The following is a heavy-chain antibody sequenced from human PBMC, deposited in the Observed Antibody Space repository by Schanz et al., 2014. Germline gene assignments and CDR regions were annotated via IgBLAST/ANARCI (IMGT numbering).Heavy chain of an antibody. CDR2: IRYDGSTK. Sequence: QEQLVESGGGVVQPGGSLRLSCAASGFTFSTYGMHWVRQAPGKGLEWVAFIRYDGSTKYYADSVKGRFTISRDNSKNTLYLQMNSLRAEDTAVYYCAQDRLRIAADYWGQGTLVTVSS. CDR3: AQDRLRIAADY. D-gene: IGHD6-25*01. J-gene: IGHJ4*02. V-gene: IGHV3-30*02. CDR1: GFTFSTYG.